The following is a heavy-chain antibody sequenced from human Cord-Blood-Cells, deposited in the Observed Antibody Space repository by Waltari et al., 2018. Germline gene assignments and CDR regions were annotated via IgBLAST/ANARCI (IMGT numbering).Heavy chain of an antibody. D-gene: IGHD1-26*01. CDR3: ARPRSKVGATHWYLDL. J-gene: IGHJ2*01. V-gene: IGHV4-39*01. CDR2: IYYSGST. CDR1: GGSISSSSYY. Sequence: QLQLQESGPGLVKPSETLSLTCTVSGGSISSSSYYWGWIRQPPGKGLEWIGSIYYSGSTYYNPSLKGRVTISVDASKNQFSLRLSSVTAADTAVYYCARPRSKVGATHWYLDLWGRGTLVTVSS.